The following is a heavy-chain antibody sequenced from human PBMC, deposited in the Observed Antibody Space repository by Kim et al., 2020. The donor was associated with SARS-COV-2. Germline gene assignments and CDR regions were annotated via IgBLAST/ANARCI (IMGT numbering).Heavy chain of an antibody. CDR3: ARSIAVAGRGFDY. J-gene: IGHJ4*02. V-gene: IGHV1-46*01. Sequence: SEQEFQGRVTMTRDTSTSTVYMELSSLRSEDTAVYYCARSIAVAGRGFDYWGQGTLVTVSS. D-gene: IGHD6-19*01.